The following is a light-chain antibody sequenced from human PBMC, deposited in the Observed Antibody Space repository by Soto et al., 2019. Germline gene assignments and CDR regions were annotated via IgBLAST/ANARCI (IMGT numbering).Light chain of an antibody. CDR2: DVS. J-gene: IGLJ3*02. V-gene: IGLV2-14*03. Sequence: QSVLTQPASVSGSPGQSITISCTGTSSDVGAYYYVSWYQQHPGTAPKLLIYDVSNRPLGVSNRFSGSKCGNTASLTISGVQAEDESDYYCSSYTASSTVVFGGGTKVTVL. CDR1: SSDVGAYYY. CDR3: SSYTASSTVV.